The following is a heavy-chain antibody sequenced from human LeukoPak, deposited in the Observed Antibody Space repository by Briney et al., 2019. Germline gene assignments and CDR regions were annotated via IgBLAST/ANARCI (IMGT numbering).Heavy chain of an antibody. D-gene: IGHD5-24*01. J-gene: IGHJ4*02. V-gene: IGHV1-2*02. Sequence: GASVKVSCKASGYSFIDYYMHWVRQAPGQGLEWMGWINPKSGGTNYAQKFQDRVTMTTDTSTSTAYMELSRLTSDDTAVYYCAPATMTFDYWGERTLVTVSS. CDR3: APATMTFDY. CDR2: INPKSGGT. CDR1: GYSFIDYY.